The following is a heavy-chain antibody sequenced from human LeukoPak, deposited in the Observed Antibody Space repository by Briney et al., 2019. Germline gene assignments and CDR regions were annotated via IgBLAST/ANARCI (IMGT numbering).Heavy chain of an antibody. Sequence: PSETLSLTCTVSGGSISSSSYYWGWIRQPPGKGLEWIGSIYYSGSTYYNPSLKSRVTISVDTSKNQFSLKLSSVTAADTAVYYGARRGLGYCSSTSCHLDYWGQGTLVTVSS. V-gene: IGHV4-39*01. J-gene: IGHJ4*02. CDR3: ARRGLGYCSSTSCHLDY. CDR2: IYYSGST. D-gene: IGHD2-2*01. CDR1: GGSISSSSYY.